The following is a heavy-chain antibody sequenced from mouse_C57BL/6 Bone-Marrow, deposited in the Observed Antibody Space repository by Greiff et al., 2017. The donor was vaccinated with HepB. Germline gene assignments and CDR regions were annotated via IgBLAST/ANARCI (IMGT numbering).Heavy chain of an antibody. Sequence: EVPLQQSGPVLVKPGASVKMSCKASGYTFTDYSMNWVKQSHGKSLEWIGVINPYNGGTSYTQKFKGKATLTVDKSSSTAYMELNSLTSEDSAVYYCARPIYYYGSSFDYWGQGTTLTVSS. J-gene: IGHJ2*01. D-gene: IGHD1-1*01. CDR1: GYTFTDYS. CDR2: INPYNGGT. CDR3: ARPIYYYGSSFDY. V-gene: IGHV1-19*01.